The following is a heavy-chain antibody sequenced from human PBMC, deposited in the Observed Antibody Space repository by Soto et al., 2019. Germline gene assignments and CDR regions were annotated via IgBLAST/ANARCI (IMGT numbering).Heavy chain of an antibody. J-gene: IGHJ3*02. D-gene: IGHD3-22*01. CDR3: GRDSYDNSAGAVNDTFDI. CDR1: GGSISSGAYS. V-gene: IGHV4-30-2*01. CDR2: MYKSGVT. Sequence: QLQLQESGSGLVKPSQTLSLTCAVSGGSISSGAYSWNWIRQPPGKGLEWIGNMYKSGVTFKNPALMGRVTIAIAHSTNQFSLELNSVTAADRAVYYCGRDSYDNSAGAVNDTFDIWGQGTMVTVSS.